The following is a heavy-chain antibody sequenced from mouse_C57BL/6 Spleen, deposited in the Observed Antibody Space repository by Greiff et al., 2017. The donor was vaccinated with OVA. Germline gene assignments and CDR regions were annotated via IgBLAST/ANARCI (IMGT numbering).Heavy chain of an antibody. CDR2: IYPYGGYT. Sequence: QVQLQQSGPELVRPGTSVKMSCKASGYTFTNYWIGWAKQRPGHGLEWIGDIYPYGGYTNYNEKFKGKATLTVDKSSSTAYMQLSSLTSEDSASYYCARKDGYYFDDWGQGTTLTVSS. J-gene: IGHJ2*01. V-gene: IGHV1-63*01. CDR3: ARKDGYYFDD. CDR1: GYTFTNYW.